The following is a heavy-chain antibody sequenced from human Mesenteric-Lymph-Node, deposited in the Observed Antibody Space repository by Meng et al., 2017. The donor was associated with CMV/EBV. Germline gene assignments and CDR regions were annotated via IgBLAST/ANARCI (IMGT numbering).Heavy chain of an antibody. CDR2: AHYSGRT. CDR1: GHSISSFYY. CDR3: ARPFPSIVSPRLDPFGD. V-gene: IGHV4-39*01. J-gene: IGHJ4*02. D-gene: IGHD5/OR15-5a*01. Sequence: LHAQESGPGPVTPSDALSLSCTVSGHSISSFYYWAWLRQPPGRVLEWIGSAHYSGRTYYGPSLRSRVTVSIDTSKNQFSLRLTSVTAADTALYYCARPFPSIVSPRLDPFGDWGQGTLVTVSS.